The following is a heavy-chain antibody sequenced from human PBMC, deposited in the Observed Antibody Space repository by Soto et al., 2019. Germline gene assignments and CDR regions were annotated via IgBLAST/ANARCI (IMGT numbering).Heavy chain of an antibody. CDR2: IIPIFGTA. Sequence: SVKVSCKASGGTFSSYAISWVRQAPGQGLEWMGGIIPIFGTANYAQKFQGRVTITADESTSTAYMELSSLRSEDTAVYYCARDLEGGITGGMDVWGQGTTVTVS. J-gene: IGHJ6*02. CDR3: ARDLEGGITGGMDV. D-gene: IGHD3-3*01. V-gene: IGHV1-69*13. CDR1: GGTFSSYA.